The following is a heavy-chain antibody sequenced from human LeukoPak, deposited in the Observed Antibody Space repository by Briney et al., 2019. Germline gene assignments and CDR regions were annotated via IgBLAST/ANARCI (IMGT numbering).Heavy chain of an antibody. CDR2: ISSSGSTI. V-gene: IGHV3-11*01. CDR3: ARDRVWFGELYSHFDY. Sequence: GGSLRLSCAASGFTFSDYYMSWIRQAPGKGLEWVSYISSSGSTIYYADSVKGRFTISRDSAKNSLYLQMNSLRAEDTAVYYCARDRVWFGELYSHFDYWGQGTLVTVSS. CDR1: GFTFSDYY. J-gene: IGHJ4*02. D-gene: IGHD3-10*01.